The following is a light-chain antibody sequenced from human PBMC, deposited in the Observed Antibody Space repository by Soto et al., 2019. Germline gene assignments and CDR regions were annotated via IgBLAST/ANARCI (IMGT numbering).Light chain of an antibody. Sequence: EIVLTQSPGTLSLSPGERATLSCRASQSVSSSYLAWYQQKPGQAPRLLIYAASSRATGIPDRFSGSGSGTDFTLTISRLEPEDFAVYYCQQYSYSIPHTFGQGTKLEIK. CDR3: QQYSYSIPHT. CDR1: QSVSSSY. CDR2: AAS. V-gene: IGKV3-20*01. J-gene: IGKJ2*01.